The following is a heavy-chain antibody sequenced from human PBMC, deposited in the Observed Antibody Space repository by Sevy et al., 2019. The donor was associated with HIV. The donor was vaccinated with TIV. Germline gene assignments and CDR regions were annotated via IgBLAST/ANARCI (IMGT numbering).Heavy chain of an antibody. CDR3: ARDHVKDGDSGDYYYYAMDV. CDR2: IRGSGDDTI. J-gene: IGHJ6*02. Sequence: VGSLRLSCAASGFILSDDYMSWVRQAPGKVLEWVSYIRGSGDDTIYYADSVKGRFTISRDNTKNSLYLQMNSLRAEDMAVSYCARDHVKDGDSGDYYYYAMDVWGQGTTVTVSS. V-gene: IGHV3-11*01. CDR1: GFILSDDY. D-gene: IGHD4-17*01.